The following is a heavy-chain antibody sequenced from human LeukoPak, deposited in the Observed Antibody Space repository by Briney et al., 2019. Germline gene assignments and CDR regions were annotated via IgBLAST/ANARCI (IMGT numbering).Heavy chain of an antibody. V-gene: IGHV4-59*11. D-gene: IGHD5-12*01. Sequence: PSETLSLTCTVSGGSISSHYWSWIRQPPGKGLEWIGYIYYSGSTNYNPSLKSRVTISVDTSKNQFSLKLSSVTAADTAVYYCARDGYSGYDLRYWGQGTLVTVSS. CDR1: GGSISSHY. CDR2: IYYSGST. CDR3: ARDGYSGYDLRY. J-gene: IGHJ4*02.